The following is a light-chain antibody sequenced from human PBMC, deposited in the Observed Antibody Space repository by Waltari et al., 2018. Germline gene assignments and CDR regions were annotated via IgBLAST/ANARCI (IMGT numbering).Light chain of an antibody. V-gene: IGKV3-20*01. CDR3: QHYGTSPLT. J-gene: IGKJ4*01. CDR2: GAS. Sequence: EIVLTQSPGTLSLSPGERVTLSCRASQSISTNYLAWYQQRPGQAPSLLIYGASTRATGIPDRFSGSGSATDFTLTISSLEPEDFAVYYCQHYGTSPLTFGGGTKVEIK. CDR1: QSISTNY.